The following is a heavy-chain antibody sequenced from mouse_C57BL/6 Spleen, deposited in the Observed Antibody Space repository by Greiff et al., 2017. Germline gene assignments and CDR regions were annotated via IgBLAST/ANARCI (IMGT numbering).Heavy chain of an antibody. CDR1: GFTFNTYA. D-gene: IGHD1-1*01. J-gene: IGHJ3*01. CDR3: VGDYCGSSFAY. CDR2: IRSKSSNYAT. V-gene: IGHV10-3*01. Sequence: VQLKESGGGLVQPKGSLKLSCAASGFTFNTYAMHWVRQAPGKGLEWVARIRSKSSNYATYYTDSVKDRFTISRDDSQSMLYLQMNNLKTEDTAMYCCVGDYCGSSFAYWGQGTLVTVSA.